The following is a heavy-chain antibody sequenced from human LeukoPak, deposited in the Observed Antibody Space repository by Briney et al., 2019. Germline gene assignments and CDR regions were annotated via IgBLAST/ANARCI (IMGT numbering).Heavy chain of an antibody. CDR2: INPNSGGT. Sequence: ASVKVSCKASGYTFTGYYMHWVRQAPGQGLEWIGRINPNSGGTNYAQKFQGRVTMTRDTSISTAYMELSRLRSDDTAVYYCAAGRGYCSGGSCYGDDSFDIWGQGTMVTVSS. V-gene: IGHV1-2*06. CDR3: AAGRGYCSGGSCYGDDSFDI. D-gene: IGHD2-15*01. CDR1: GYTFTGYY. J-gene: IGHJ3*02.